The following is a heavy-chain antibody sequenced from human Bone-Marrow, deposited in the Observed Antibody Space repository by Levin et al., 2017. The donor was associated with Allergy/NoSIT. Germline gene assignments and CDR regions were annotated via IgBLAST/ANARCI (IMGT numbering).Heavy chain of an antibody. J-gene: IGHJ6*02. CDR1: GYTFTTYG. Sequence: GESLKISCKASGYTFTTYGLTWVRQAPGQGLEWMGWVSAYSGNTNYALNLQDRVTMTTDTATNTAYMELTRLESDDMAICYCTSRRFPYEYYWRDVRGQGTTVAVSS. V-gene: IGHV1-18*03. D-gene: IGHD3-22*01. CDR2: VSAYSGNT. CDR3: TSRRFPYEYYWRDV.